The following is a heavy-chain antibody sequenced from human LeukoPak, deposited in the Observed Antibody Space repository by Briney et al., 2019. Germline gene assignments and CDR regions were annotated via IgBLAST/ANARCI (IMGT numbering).Heavy chain of an antibody. D-gene: IGHD3-16*01. V-gene: IGHV4-4*07. J-gene: IGHJ5*02. Sequence: NPSETLSLTCTVSGDSSSSYFWTWLRQPVGKGLEWIGRVYISGTTNYNPSLKSRATISVDTSKNQFSLSLTSVTAADTAVYYCARGKKIVWRFDPWGQGILVTVSS. CDR2: VYISGTT. CDR3: ARGKKIVWRFDP. CDR1: GDSSSSYF.